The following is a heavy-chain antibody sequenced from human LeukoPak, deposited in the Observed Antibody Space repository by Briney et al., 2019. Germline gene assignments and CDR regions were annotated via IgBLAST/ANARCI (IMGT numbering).Heavy chain of an antibody. V-gene: IGHV3-48*01. CDR1: GFTFSSYS. J-gene: IGHJ4*02. CDR3: ARDYDSSGYYYSSFDY. Sequence: PGGCLRLSCAASGFTFSSYSMNWVRQAPGKGLEWLSYISSSSSTIYYADSVKGRFTISRDNAKNSLYLQMNSLRAEDTAVYYCARDYDSSGYYYSSFDYWGQGTLVTVSS. D-gene: IGHD3-22*01. CDR2: ISSSSSTI.